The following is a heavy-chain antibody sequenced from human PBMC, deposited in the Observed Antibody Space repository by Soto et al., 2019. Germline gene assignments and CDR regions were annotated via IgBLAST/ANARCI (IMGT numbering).Heavy chain of an antibody. J-gene: IGHJ6*02. CDR1: GGSISSSSYY. CDR2: IYYSGST. V-gene: IGHV4-39*01. D-gene: IGHD4-17*01. CDR3: ARQNYGDWYYGMDV. Sequence: PSETLSLTCTVSGGSISSSSYYWGWIRQPPGKGLERIGSIYYSGSTYYNPSLKSRVTISVDTSKNQFSLKLSSVTAADTAVYYCARQNYGDWYYGMDVWGQGTTVTVS.